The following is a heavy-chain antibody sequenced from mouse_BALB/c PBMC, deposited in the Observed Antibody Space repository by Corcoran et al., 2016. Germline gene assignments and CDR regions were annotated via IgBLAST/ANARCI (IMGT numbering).Heavy chain of an antibody. CDR1: GFSLSTSGMG. V-gene: IGHV8-12*01. Sequence: QVTLKESGPGILQPSQTLSLTCSFSGFSLSTSGMGVSWIRQPSGKGLEWLAHIYWDDDKRYNPSLKSRLTISKDTSSNQVFRKITSVDTADTATYYCARSLGYFDYWGQGTTLSASS. CDR2: IYWDDDK. CDR3: ARSLGYFDY. D-gene: IGHD4-1*01. J-gene: IGHJ2*01.